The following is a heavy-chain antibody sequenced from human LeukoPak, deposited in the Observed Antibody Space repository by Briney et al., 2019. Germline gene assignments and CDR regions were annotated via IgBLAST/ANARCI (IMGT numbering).Heavy chain of an antibody. CDR3: ARLGRFGELGGGYYYYYMDV. D-gene: IGHD3-10*01. J-gene: IGHJ6*03. CDR2: IYYSGST. V-gene: IGHV4-39*07. CDR1: GGSISSSSYY. Sequence: SETLSLTCTVSGGSISSSSYYWGWIRQPPGKGLEWIGSIYYSGSTYYNPSLKSRVTISVDTSKNQFSLKLSSVTAADTAVYYCARLGRFGELGGGYYYYYMDVWGKGTTVTISS.